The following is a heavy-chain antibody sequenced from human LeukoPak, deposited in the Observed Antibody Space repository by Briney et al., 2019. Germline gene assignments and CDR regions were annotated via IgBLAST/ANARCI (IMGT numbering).Heavy chain of an antibody. CDR1: GGSISSYY. CDR3: ARCRYSYGSIYYFDY. D-gene: IGHD5-18*01. J-gene: IGHJ4*02. CDR2: IYYSGST. Sequence: PSETLSLTCTVSGGSISSYYWSWIRQPPGKGLEWIGYIYYSGSTNYNPSLKSRVTISVDTSKNQFSLKLSSVTAADTAVYYCARCRYSYGSIYYFDYWGQGTLVTVSS. V-gene: IGHV4-59*01.